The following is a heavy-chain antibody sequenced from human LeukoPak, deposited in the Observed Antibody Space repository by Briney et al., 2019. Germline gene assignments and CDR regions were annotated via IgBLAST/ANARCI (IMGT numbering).Heavy chain of an antibody. V-gene: IGHV4-34*01. CDR3: ASQGPYYFDY. CDR2: INHSGST. J-gene: IGHJ4*02. CDR1: GGSFSGYY. Sequence: SEALSLTCAVYGGSFSGYYWSWIRQPPGKGLEWIGEINHSGSTNYNPSLKSRVTISVDTSKNQFPLKLSSVTAADTAVYYCASQGPYYFDYWGQGTLVTVSS.